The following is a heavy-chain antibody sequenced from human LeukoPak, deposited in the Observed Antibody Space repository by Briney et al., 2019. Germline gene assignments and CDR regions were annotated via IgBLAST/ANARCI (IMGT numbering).Heavy chain of an antibody. D-gene: IGHD4-11*01. CDR2: IWYDGSNK. V-gene: IGHV3-33*08. Sequence: PGGSLRLSCAASGFTFSSYAMHWVRQAPGKGLEWVAVIWYDGSNKYYADSVKGRFTISRDNSKNTLYLQMNSLRAEDTAVYYCARDDYSNYYFDYWGQGTLVTVSS. CDR1: GFTFSSYA. J-gene: IGHJ4*02. CDR3: ARDDYSNYYFDY.